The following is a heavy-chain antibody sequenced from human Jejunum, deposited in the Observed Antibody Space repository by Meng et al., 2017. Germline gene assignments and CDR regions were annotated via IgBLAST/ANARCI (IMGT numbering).Heavy chain of an antibody. CDR3: ARVLRD. V-gene: IGHV4-31*03. J-gene: IGHJ4*02. CDR1: GASISVGGYY. Sequence: QVNRQESGPGLVKPPETLSPTCTVSGASISVGGYYWNWVRQLPGKGLEWLGYIYHSGPAYYNPSLKSRLSMSVDTSKNQFSLKLTSVTAADTAVYYCARVLRDWGQGTLVTVSS. CDR2: IYHSGPA.